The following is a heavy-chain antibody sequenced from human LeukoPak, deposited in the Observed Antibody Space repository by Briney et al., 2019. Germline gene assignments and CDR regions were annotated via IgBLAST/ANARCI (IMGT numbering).Heavy chain of an antibody. D-gene: IGHD1-26*01. CDR1: GFTFDDYG. V-gene: IGHV3-23*01. Sequence: PGGSLRLSCAASGFTFDDYGLSWVRQVPGKGLEWVSAISGSGGSTYYADSVKGRFTISRDNSKNTLYLQMNSLRAEDTAVYYCAKGIVGATPHDGFDYWGQGTLVTVSS. CDR2: ISGSGGST. J-gene: IGHJ4*02. CDR3: AKGIVGATPHDGFDY.